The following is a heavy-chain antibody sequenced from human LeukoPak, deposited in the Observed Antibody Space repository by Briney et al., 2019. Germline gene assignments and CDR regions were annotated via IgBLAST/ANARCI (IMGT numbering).Heavy chain of an antibody. CDR2: IVVGSGNT. CDR3: AADFYGSGIFDYFDY. J-gene: IGHJ4*02. CDR1: GFTFTSSA. Sequence: GASVKVSCKASGFTFTSSAVQWVRQARGQRLEWIGLIVVGSGNTNYAQKFQERDTITRDMSTSTAYMELSSLRSEDTAVYYCAADFYGSGIFDYFDYWGQGTLVTVSS. D-gene: IGHD3-10*01. V-gene: IGHV1-58*01.